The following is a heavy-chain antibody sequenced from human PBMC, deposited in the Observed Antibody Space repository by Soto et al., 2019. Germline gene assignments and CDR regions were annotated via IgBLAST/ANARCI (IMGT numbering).Heavy chain of an antibody. V-gene: IGHV4-34*01. J-gene: IGHJ5*02. Sequence: QVQLQQWGAGLLKPSETLSLTCAVYGGSFSGYYWSWIRQPPGKGLELLGEIKHSGSTNYNPSLKSRVPRSVDPSKIHFSLELSSVTAADAAVYYCSRTLPNTFVRGVMGRRGWFGPWGQGTLVTVSS. D-gene: IGHD3-10*01. CDR1: GGSFSGYY. CDR2: IKHSGST. CDR3: SRTLPNTFVRGVMGRRGWFGP.